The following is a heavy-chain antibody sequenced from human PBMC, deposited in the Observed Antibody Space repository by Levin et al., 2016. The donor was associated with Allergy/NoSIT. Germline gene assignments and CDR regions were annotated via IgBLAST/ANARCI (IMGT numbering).Heavy chain of an antibody. D-gene: IGHD3-22*01. CDR3: ASAYDSSGYYNY. J-gene: IGHJ4*02. CDR2: IYYSGNT. Sequence: SETLSLTCTVSGGSISSSSYYWGWIRQPPGKGLEWIGSIYYSGNTYYNPSLKSRVTISVDTSKNQFSLKLSSVTAADTAVYYCASAYDSSGYYNYWGQGTLVTVSS. V-gene: IGHV4-39*07. CDR1: GGSISSSSYY.